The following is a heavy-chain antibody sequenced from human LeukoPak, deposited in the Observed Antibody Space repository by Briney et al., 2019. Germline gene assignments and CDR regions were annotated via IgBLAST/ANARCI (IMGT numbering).Heavy chain of an antibody. Sequence: ASVKVSCKASGYTFTSYDINWVRQAPGQGLEWMGWISAYSGNTNYDQKLQGRVTMTTDTSTSTADMELRSLRSDDTAVYYCARVDPWDSSGYYSPDYWGQGTLVTVSS. J-gene: IGHJ4*02. V-gene: IGHV1-18*01. CDR1: GYTFTSYD. D-gene: IGHD3-22*01. CDR3: ARVDPWDSSGYYSPDY. CDR2: ISAYSGNT.